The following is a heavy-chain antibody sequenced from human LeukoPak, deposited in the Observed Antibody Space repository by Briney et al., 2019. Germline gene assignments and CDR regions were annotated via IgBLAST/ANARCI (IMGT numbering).Heavy chain of an antibody. V-gene: IGHV3-21*01. CDR3: XXDSGNSGSPFDY. CDR1: GFTFSSYS. CDR2: ISSSSSYI. J-gene: IGHJ4*02. Sequence: GGSLRLSCAASGFTFSSYSMNWVRQAPGKGLEWVSSISSSSSYIYYADSVKGRFTISRDNAKNSLYLQMNSLRAEDTAVYYCXXDSGNSGSPFDYWGQGTLVTVSS. D-gene: IGHD1-26*01.